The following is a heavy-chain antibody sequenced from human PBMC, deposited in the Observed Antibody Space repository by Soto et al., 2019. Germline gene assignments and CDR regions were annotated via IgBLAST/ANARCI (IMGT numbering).Heavy chain of an antibody. CDR2: ISYDGSNK. CDR1: GFTFSSYA. CDR3: ARDLSYYDILTGYFKLDGMDV. J-gene: IGHJ6*02. V-gene: IGHV3-30-3*01. Sequence: QVQLVESGGGVVQPGRSLRLSCAASGFTFSSYAMHWVRQAPGKGLEWVAVISYDGSNKYYADSVKGRFTISRDNSNNTLYLQMNSLRAEDTAVYYCARDLSYYDILTGYFKLDGMDVWGQGTTVTVSS. D-gene: IGHD3-9*01.